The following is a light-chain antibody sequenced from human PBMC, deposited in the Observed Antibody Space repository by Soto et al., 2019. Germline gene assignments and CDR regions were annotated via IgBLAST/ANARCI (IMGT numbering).Light chain of an antibody. CDR1: QSLLHSDAYNY. CDR2: LGS. CDR3: MHALRTPHN. Sequence: DIVMAQSPLSLPVTPGEPASISCRSSQSLLHSDAYNYLDWFLQKPGQSPQLLIYLGSNRASGVPDRFSGSGSGTDFTLKISRVEAEDVGVYYCMHALRTPHNFGQGTKLEIK. J-gene: IGKJ2*01. V-gene: IGKV2-28*01.